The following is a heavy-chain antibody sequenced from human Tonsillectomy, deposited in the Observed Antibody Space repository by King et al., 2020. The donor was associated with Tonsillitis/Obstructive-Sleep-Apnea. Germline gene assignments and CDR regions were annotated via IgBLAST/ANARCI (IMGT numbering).Heavy chain of an antibody. CDR1: GFAFTSSV. Sequence: QLVQSGPEVKKPGTSVRVSCKASGFAFTSSVVQWVRQARGQRLEWIGWIVVGGGNTNYAQKFHERVTLTSDMSTRTAYMELSSLRSEDTAVYYCAAGLAARGWFDPWGQGTLVTVSS. CDR2: IVVGGGNT. D-gene: IGHD6-6*01. V-gene: IGHV1-58*01. J-gene: IGHJ5*02. CDR3: AAGLAARGWFDP.